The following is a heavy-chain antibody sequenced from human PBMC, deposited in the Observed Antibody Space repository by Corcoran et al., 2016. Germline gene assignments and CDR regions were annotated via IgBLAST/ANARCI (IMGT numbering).Heavy chain of an antibody. CDR2: LWADGIKK. D-gene: IGHD5-18*01. CDR3: ASDVDTSSRYNWFDP. V-gene: IGHV3-33*01. Sequence: QVQLVESGGGVVHPGTSLRLSCAASGFTFPNYGIHWVRQAPGKGLEWVAVLWADGIKKYYADSVKGRFTVSRDSSKNTHYLHMNSLRVEDTAVYYCASDVDTSSRYNWFDPWGQGTLVTVSS. CDR1: GFTFPNYG. J-gene: IGHJ5*02.